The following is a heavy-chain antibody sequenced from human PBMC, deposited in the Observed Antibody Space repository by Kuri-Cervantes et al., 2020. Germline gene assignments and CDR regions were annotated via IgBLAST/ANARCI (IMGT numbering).Heavy chain of an antibody. CDR1: GYTFTGYY. CDR2: INPSGGST. Sequence: ASVKVSCKASGYTFTGYYMHWVRQAPGQGLEWMGIINPSGGSTSYAQKFQGRVTMTRDTSTSTVYMELSSLRSEDTAVYYCARDGPYFDWLLREPIFDYWGQGTLVTVSS. CDR3: ARDGPYFDWLLREPIFDY. V-gene: IGHV1-46*01. D-gene: IGHD3-9*01. J-gene: IGHJ4*02.